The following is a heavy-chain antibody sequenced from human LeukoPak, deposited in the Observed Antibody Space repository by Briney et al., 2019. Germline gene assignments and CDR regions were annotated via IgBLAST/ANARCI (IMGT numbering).Heavy chain of an antibody. Sequence: PGESLKISCKGSGYSFSNYWIGWVRQMPGKGLEWMGIIYPGDSATRYSPSFQGQVTISADKSISTAYLQWSSLKASDTAMYYCARSAFLAAAGPSGWWFDPWGQGTLVTVSS. D-gene: IGHD6-13*01. CDR1: GYSFSNYW. CDR3: ARSAFLAAAGPSGWWFDP. CDR2: IYPGDSAT. V-gene: IGHV5-51*01. J-gene: IGHJ5*02.